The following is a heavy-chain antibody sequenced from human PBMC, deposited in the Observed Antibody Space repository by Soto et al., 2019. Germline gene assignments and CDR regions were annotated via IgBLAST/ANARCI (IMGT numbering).Heavy chain of an antibody. V-gene: IGHV4-61*01. D-gene: IGHD4-17*01. Sequence: QVQLQESGPGLVKPSETLSLTCTVSGGSVSSGRYYWSWIRQPPGKGLEWIGYVYYSGSTNYNPSLKSRVTESVDPSKTQFSLQLSSVTAADTAVYYCAILRLAATANWYFDLWGRGTLVTVSS. J-gene: IGHJ2*01. CDR1: GGSVSSGRYY. CDR3: AILRLAATANWYFDL. CDR2: VYYSGST.